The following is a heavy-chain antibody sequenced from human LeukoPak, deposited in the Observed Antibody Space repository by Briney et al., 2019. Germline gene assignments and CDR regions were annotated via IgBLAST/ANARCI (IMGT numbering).Heavy chain of an antibody. CDR3: ARVLSGRGSLYSYYYYMDV. Sequence: GGSLRLSCAASGFTFSTYAMSWVRQAPGKGLEWVSAISGSGGSTYYADSVKGRFTISRDNSKNTLYLQMNSLRAEDTAVYYCARVLSGRGSLYSYYYYMDVWGKGTTVTISS. CDR2: ISGSGGST. V-gene: IGHV3-23*01. CDR1: GFTFSTYA. D-gene: IGHD3-10*01. J-gene: IGHJ6*03.